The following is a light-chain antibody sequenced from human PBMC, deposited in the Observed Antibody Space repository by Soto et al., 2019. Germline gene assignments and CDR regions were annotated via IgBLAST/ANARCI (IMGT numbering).Light chain of an antibody. V-gene: IGLV2-14*03. J-gene: IGLJ2*01. CDR1: SSDVGGYNY. Sequence: QSALTQPASVSGSPGQSITISCTGTSSDVGGYNYVSWYQHHPAKAPKLMIYDVSNRPSGVSNRFSGSKSGNTASLTISGHQAEDEADYDCSSYTSSSLFGGGTKLTVL. CDR2: DVS. CDR3: SSYTSSSL.